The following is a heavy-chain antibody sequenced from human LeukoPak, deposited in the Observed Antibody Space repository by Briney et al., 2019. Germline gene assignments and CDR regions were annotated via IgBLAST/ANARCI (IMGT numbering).Heavy chain of an antibody. CDR1: GFTFNIYW. Sequence: PGGSLRLSCAASGFTFNIYWMSWVRQAPGKGLEWVANINQDGSDKYYVDSAKGRFTISRDNAKNSLYLQMNSLRAGDTAVYYCARDSGGLTGYYTYFDYWGQGTLVTVSS. J-gene: IGHJ4*02. V-gene: IGHV3-7*01. D-gene: IGHD3-9*01. CDR3: ARDSGGLTGYYTYFDY. CDR2: INQDGSDK.